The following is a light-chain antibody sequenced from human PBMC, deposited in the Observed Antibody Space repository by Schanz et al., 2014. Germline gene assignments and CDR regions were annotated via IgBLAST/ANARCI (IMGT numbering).Light chain of an antibody. Sequence: EIIMTQSPATLSVSPGERAALSCRASQSISSNLVWYQQKPGQAPRLLIYAASTRATGIPDRFSGSGSGTDFTLTISRLEPEDFAVYYCQQYGRSPRTFGQGTKLEIK. V-gene: IGKV3-20*01. CDR2: AAS. CDR1: QSISSN. CDR3: QQYGRSPRT. J-gene: IGKJ2*01.